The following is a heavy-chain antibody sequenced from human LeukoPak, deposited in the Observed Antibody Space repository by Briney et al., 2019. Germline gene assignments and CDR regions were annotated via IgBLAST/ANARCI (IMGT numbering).Heavy chain of an antibody. D-gene: IGHD6-19*01. J-gene: IGHJ4*02. CDR2: INPNSGGT. CDR3: ARDQKQWLEIDY. CDR1: GYTFSDYY. Sequence: ASVKVSCKGSGYTFSDYYMHWVRQAPGQGLEWMGWINPNSGGTNFAQKSQGRVTMTRDTSISTAYMELSRLTSDDTAVYYCARDQKQWLEIDYWGQGTLVTVSS. V-gene: IGHV1-2*02.